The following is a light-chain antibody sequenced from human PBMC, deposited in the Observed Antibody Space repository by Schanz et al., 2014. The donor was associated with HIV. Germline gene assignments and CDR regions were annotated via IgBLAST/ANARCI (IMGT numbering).Light chain of an antibody. CDR1: SSDVGAYNH. V-gene: IGLV2-14*03. J-gene: IGLJ2*01. CDR3: TSYTTNRTVA. Sequence: QSVLTQAASVSGSPGQSITISCTGTSSDVGAYNHASWYQQQHPGKAPKLMIYDVNNRPSGVSDRFSGSKSANTASLTISGLQPDDEADYYCTSYTTNRTVAFGGGTKLTVL. CDR2: DVN.